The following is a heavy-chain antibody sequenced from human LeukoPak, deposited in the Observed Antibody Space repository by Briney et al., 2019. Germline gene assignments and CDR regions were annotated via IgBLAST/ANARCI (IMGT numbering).Heavy chain of an antibody. D-gene: IGHD5-24*01. Sequence: SVKVSCKASGFTFTSSAVQWVRPARGQRLEWIGWIVVGSGNTNYAQKFQERVTITRDMSTSTAYMELSSLRSEDTAVYYCAAPDGYNRYYYYGMDVWGQGTTVTVSS. V-gene: IGHV1-58*01. J-gene: IGHJ6*02. CDR1: GFTFTSSA. CDR2: IVVGSGNT. CDR3: AAPDGYNRYYYYGMDV.